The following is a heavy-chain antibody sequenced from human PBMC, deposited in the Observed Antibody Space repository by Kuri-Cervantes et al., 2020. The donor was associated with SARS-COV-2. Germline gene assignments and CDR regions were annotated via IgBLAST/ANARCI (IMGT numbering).Heavy chain of an antibody. D-gene: IGHD6-13*01. CDR3: ARARIAAAGYNWFDP. J-gene: IGHJ5*02. Sequence: SCTVSGGSISSGGYYWSWIRQPPGKGLEWIGYTYHSGSTYYNPSLKSRVTISVDRSKNQFSLKLSSVTAADTAVYYGARARIAAAGYNWFDPWGQGTLVTVSS. CDR1: GGSISSGGYY. CDR2: TYHSGST. V-gene: IGHV4-30-2*01.